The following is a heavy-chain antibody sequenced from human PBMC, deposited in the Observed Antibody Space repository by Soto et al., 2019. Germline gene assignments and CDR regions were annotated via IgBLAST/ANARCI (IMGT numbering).Heavy chain of an antibody. CDR1: GYTFTTYD. CDR3: ARERKFDFWRKGLDV. Sequence: ASVKVSCKASGYTFTTYDINWVRQAPRQGLDWLGWMDPNSGSTGYAQNFQGRITMTRNISRNTAHMELSSLQSEDAAVYYCARERKFDFWRKGLDVWGQGTTVTVSS. J-gene: IGHJ6*02. CDR2: MDPNSGST. V-gene: IGHV1-8*01. D-gene: IGHD3-3*01.